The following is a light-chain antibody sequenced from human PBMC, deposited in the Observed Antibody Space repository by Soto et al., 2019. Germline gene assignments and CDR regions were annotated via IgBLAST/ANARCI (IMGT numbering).Light chain of an antibody. J-gene: IGLJ1*01. V-gene: IGLV2-11*01. CDR2: DVS. CDR3: CSYAGSYTFF. CDR1: ISDVGGYNY. Sequence: QSFLSQPGSVSGSPGQSFTISCTGTISDVGGYNYVSWYQQHPGKAPKLMIYDVSKRPSGVPDRFSGSKSGNTASLTISGLQAQDEADYYCCSYAGSYTFFFGTGSKVTV.